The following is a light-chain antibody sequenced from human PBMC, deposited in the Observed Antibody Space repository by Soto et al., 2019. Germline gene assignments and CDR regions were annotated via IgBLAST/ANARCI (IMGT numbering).Light chain of an antibody. Sequence: QSALTQPASVSGSPGQWITISCTGTSSDVGGYNYVSWYQQHPGKAPKLMIYEVSNRPSGVSNRFSGSKSGNTASLTISGLQAEDEADYYCSSYTSSSTPYVFGTGTKLTVL. CDR3: SSYTSSSTPYV. CDR1: SSDVGGYNY. CDR2: EVS. J-gene: IGLJ1*01. V-gene: IGLV2-14*01.